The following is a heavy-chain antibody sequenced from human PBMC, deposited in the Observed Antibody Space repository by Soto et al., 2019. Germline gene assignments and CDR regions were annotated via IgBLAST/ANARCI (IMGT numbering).Heavy chain of an antibody. J-gene: IGHJ5*02. Sequence: SGPTLVNPTQTLTLACTFSGCSLSTSGVGVGWIRQPPGKALEWLALIYWNDDKRYSPSLKSRLTITKDTSKNQVVLTMTNMDPVDTATYYCAHSRAYYDFWSGYYSGWFDPWGQGTLVTVSS. CDR2: IYWNDDK. CDR3: AHSRAYYDFWSGYYSGWFDP. CDR1: GCSLSTSGVG. D-gene: IGHD3-3*01. V-gene: IGHV2-5*01.